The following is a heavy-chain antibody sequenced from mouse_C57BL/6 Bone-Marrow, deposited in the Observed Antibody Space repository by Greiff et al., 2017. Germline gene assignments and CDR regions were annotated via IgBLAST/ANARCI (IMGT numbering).Heavy chain of an antibody. CDR2: IYPRSGNT. D-gene: IGHD5-1-1*01. J-gene: IGHJ3*01. CDR1: GYTFTSYG. Sequence: VMLVESGAELARPGASVKLSCKASGYTFTSYGISWVKQRTGQGLEWIGEIYPRSGNTYYNEKFKGKATLTADKSSSTAYMELRSLTSEDSAVYFCARGGYPGWFAYWGQGTLVTVSA. V-gene: IGHV1-81*01. CDR3: ARGGYPGWFAY.